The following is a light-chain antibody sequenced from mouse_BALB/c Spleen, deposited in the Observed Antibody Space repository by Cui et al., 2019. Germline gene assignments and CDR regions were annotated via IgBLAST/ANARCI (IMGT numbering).Light chain of an antibody. Sequence: DIVMTQSQKFMSTSVGDRVSVTCKASQSVGTNVAWYQQKPGQSPKALIYSASYRYSGVPDRFTGSGSGTDFTLTISNVQSEDLAEYFCQQYNSYPLTFGAGTKLELK. J-gene: IGKJ5*01. CDR1: QSVGTN. V-gene: IGKV6-15*01. CDR2: SAS. CDR3: QQYNSYPLT.